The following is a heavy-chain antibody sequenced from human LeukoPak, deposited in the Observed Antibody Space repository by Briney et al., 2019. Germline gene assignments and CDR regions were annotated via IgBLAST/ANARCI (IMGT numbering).Heavy chain of an antibody. D-gene: IGHD5-18*01. Sequence: PGGSLRLSCAASGFTFSSYGMSWVRQAPGKGLEWVSAISGSGGSTYYADSVKGRFTISRDNAKNSLYLQMNSLRAEDTAVYYCARVGSGYSYGSSYWGQGTLVTVSS. J-gene: IGHJ4*02. CDR1: GFTFSSYG. CDR2: ISGSGGST. CDR3: ARVGSGYSYGSSY. V-gene: IGHV3-23*01.